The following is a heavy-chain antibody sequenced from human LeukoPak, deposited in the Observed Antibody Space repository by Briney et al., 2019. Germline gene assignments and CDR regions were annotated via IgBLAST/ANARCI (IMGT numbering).Heavy chain of an antibody. CDR1: GFPLTSYR. J-gene: IGHJ5*02. V-gene: IGHV3-7*03. CDR3: AKDPGDKDIDRWFDP. CDR2: INEDGYEK. D-gene: IGHD7-27*01. Sequence: GGSLRLSCAATGFPLTSYRMSWVRQAPGKGLEWVANINEDGYEKYYVGSVKGRFTISRDNAKNSLYLHMSGLRVEDTAVYYCAKDPGDKDIDRWFDPWGQGTLVTVSS.